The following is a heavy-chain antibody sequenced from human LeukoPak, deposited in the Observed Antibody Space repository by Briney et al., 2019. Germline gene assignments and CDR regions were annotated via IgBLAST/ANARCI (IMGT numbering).Heavy chain of an antibody. CDR3: ARDGYYYDSSGYYCDY. Sequence: GGSLRLSCAASGFTFSSSAMSWVRQAPGKGLEWVSAISNNGGYTYYADSVKGRFTISRDNSKNTLYLQMNSLRAEDTAVYYCARDGYYYDSSGYYCDYWGQGTLVTVSS. D-gene: IGHD3-22*01. CDR1: GFTFSSSA. V-gene: IGHV3-23*01. CDR2: ISNNGGYT. J-gene: IGHJ4*02.